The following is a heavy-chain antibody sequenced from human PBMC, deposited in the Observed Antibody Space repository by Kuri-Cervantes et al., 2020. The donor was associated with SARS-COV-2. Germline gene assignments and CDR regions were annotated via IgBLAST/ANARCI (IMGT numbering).Heavy chain of an antibody. J-gene: IGHJ5*02. V-gene: IGHV3-7*01. Sequence: GGSLRLSCAASGFTFSSYWMSWVRQAPGKGLEWVANIKQDGSEKYYVDSVKGRFTISRDNAKNSLYLQMNSLRAEDTAVYYCARDPGGVFLRGIMILSAHWFDTWGQGTLVTVSS. CDR2: IKQDGSEK. D-gene: IGHD3-9*01. CDR1: GFTFSSYW. CDR3: ARDPGGVFLRGIMILSAHWFDT.